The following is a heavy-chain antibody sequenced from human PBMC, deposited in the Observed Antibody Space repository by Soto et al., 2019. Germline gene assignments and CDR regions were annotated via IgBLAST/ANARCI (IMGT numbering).Heavy chain of an antibody. CDR1: GGSISSGGYY. Sequence: SETLSLTCTVSGGSISSGGYYWSWIRQHPGKGLEWIGYIYYSGSTYYNPSLKSRVTISVDTSKNQFSLKLSSVTAADTAVYYCAGGRQWLAFDFWGQGSLVTVSS. CDR3: AGGRQWLAFDF. J-gene: IGHJ4*02. CDR2: IYYSGST. V-gene: IGHV4-31*03. D-gene: IGHD6-19*01.